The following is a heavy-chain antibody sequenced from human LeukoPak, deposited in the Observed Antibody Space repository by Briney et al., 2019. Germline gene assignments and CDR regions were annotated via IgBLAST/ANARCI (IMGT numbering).Heavy chain of an antibody. Sequence: SETLSLTCTVSGGSISSYYWSWIRQPPGKGLEWIGYIYYSGSTNYNPSLKSRVTISVDTSKDQFSLKLSSVTAAGTAVYYCARVTTMIVNNYAFDIWGQGTMVTVSS. D-gene: IGHD3-22*01. CDR2: IYYSGST. CDR3: ARVTTMIVNNYAFDI. V-gene: IGHV4-59*01. J-gene: IGHJ3*02. CDR1: GGSISSYY.